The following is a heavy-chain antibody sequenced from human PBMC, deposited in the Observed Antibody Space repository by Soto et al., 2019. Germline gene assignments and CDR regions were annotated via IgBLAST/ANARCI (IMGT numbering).Heavy chain of an antibody. Sequence: SETLSLTCTVSGGSISSYYWSWIRQPPGKGLEWIGYIYYSGSTNYNPSLKSRVTISVDTSKNQFSLKLSSVTAADTAVYYCDRAEGRGNSCGIYYMDIWGKGTMVTVSS. J-gene: IGHJ6*03. CDR2: IYYSGST. D-gene: IGHD5-12*01. V-gene: IGHV4-59*01. CDR3: DRAEGRGNSCGIYYMDI. CDR1: GGSISSYY.